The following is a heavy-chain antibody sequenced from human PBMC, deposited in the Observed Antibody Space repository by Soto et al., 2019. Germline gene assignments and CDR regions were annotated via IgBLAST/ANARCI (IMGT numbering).Heavy chain of an antibody. CDR1: GYTFTSYY. Sequence: ASVKVSCKASGYTFTSYYMHWVRQAPGQGLEWMGIINPSGGSTSYAQKFQGRVTMTRDTSTSTVYMELSSLRSEDTAVYYCAREHCSGGSCYPNYFDYWGQGTLVTVPQ. CDR2: INPSGGST. J-gene: IGHJ4*02. V-gene: IGHV1-46*01. CDR3: AREHCSGGSCYPNYFDY. D-gene: IGHD2-15*01.